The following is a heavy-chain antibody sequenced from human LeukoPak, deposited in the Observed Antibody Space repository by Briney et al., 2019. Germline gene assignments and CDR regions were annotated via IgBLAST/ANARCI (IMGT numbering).Heavy chain of an antibody. J-gene: IGHJ4*02. CDR1: GYTFTGYY. D-gene: IGHD2-8*01. Sequence: GASVKVSCKASGYTFTGYYMHWVRQAPGQGLEWMGWINPNSGGANYAQKFQGRVTMTRDTSTSTAYMELSRLRSDDTAVYYCAREGLSKYAMDYWGQGTLVTVSS. CDR2: INPNSGGA. CDR3: AREGLSKYAMDY. V-gene: IGHV1-2*02.